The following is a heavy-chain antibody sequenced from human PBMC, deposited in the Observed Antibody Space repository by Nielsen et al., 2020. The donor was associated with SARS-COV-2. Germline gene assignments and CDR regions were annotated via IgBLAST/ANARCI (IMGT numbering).Heavy chain of an antibody. D-gene: IGHD3-22*01. CDR2: IIPIFGTA. CDR3: AQSPGYDSSYGMDV. V-gene: IGHV1-69*01. J-gene: IGHJ6*02. Sequence: KVSCKASGGTFSSYAISWVRQAPGQGLEWMGGIIPIFGTANYAQKFQGRVTITADESTSTAYMELSSLRSEDTAVYYCAQSPGYDSSYGMDVWGQGTTVTVSS. CDR1: GGTFSSYA.